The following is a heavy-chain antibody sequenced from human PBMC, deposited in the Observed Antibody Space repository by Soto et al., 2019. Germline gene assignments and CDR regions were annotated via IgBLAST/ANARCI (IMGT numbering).Heavy chain of an antibody. CDR3: ARFRGVVYGFDP. J-gene: IGHJ5*02. CDR2: IYHSGNT. CDR1: GGSISSGGYS. V-gene: IGHV4-30-2*01. Sequence: QLQLQESGSGLVQPSQTLSLTCAVSGGSISSGGYSWTWIRQPPGKGLEWIGYIYHSGNTYYNPSLKGRVTISLDRTRNQFSLRMTSVTAADTDVYYCARFRGVVYGFDPWGQGTLVTVSS. D-gene: IGHD2-15*01.